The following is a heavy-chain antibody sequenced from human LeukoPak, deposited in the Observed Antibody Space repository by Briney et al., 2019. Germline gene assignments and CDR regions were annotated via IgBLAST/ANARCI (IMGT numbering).Heavy chain of an antibody. Sequence: PGGSLRLPCAASGFTFSNFWMSWVRQAPGKGLEWVANIHQDGSEKYYVDSVKGRFTISRDNAKNSLYLQVNSLRAEDTALYYCARGRGYCSSSSCHIDAFDIWGQGTMVTVSS. CDR3: ARGRGYCSSSSCHIDAFDI. V-gene: IGHV3-7*01. J-gene: IGHJ3*02. D-gene: IGHD2-2*01. CDR1: GFTFSNFW. CDR2: IHQDGSEK.